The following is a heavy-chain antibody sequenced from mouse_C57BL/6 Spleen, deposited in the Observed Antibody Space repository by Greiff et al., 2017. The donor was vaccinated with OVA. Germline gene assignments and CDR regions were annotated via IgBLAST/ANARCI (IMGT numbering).Heavy chain of an antibody. CDR3: ASYDYDGAWFAY. D-gene: IGHD2-4*01. Sequence: QVQLQQPEAELVKPGASVKLSCKASGYTFTSYWMHWVKQRPGQGLEWIGMIHPNSGSTNYNEKFKSKATLTVDKSSSTAYMQLSSLTSEDSAVYYCASYDYDGAWFAYWGQGTLVTVSA. V-gene: IGHV1-64*01. J-gene: IGHJ3*01. CDR1: GYTFTSYW. CDR2: IHPNSGST.